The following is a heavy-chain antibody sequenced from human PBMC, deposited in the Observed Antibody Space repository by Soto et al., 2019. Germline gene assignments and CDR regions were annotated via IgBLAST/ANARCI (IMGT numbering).Heavy chain of an antibody. J-gene: IGHJ4*02. CDR2: ISYDGSNK. V-gene: IGHV3-30*18. CDR1: GFTFSSYG. D-gene: IGHD6-19*01. Sequence: GGSLRLSCAASGFTFSSYGMHWVRQAPGKGLEWVAVISYDGSNKYYADSVKGRFTISRDNSKNTLYLQMNSLRAEDTAVYYCAKAVRWLGWAFDYWGQGTLVTVSS. CDR3: AKAVRWLGWAFDY.